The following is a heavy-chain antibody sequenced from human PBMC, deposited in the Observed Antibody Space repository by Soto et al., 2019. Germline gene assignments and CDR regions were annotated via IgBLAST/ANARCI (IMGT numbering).Heavy chain of an antibody. V-gene: IGHV1-18*01. CDR2: ISAYNGNT. D-gene: IGHD3-22*01. J-gene: IGHJ4*02. CDR1: GYTFTSYG. Sequence: ASVKVSCKASGYTFTSYGISWVRQAPGQGPEWMGWISAYNGNTNYAQKLQGRVTMTTDTSTSTAYMELRSLRSDDTAVYYCARVTDYYDSSGPVDYWGQGALVTVSS. CDR3: ARVTDYYDSSGPVDY.